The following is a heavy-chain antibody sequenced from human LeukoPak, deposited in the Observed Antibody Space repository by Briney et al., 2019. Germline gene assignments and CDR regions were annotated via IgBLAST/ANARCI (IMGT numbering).Heavy chain of an antibody. CDR1: GYSLTNYW. J-gene: IGHJ3*02. Sequence: PGESLKIFCKGSGYSLTNYWVGWVRQMPGKGLEWMGIIYPGGSDTRYSPSFQGQVTISADKSISTAYLQWSSLKASDIAMYYCVRPSRNYRHPFDILGQATMLTVSS. CDR2: IYPGGSDT. CDR3: VRPSRNYRHPFDI. V-gene: IGHV5-51*01. D-gene: IGHD3-16*02.